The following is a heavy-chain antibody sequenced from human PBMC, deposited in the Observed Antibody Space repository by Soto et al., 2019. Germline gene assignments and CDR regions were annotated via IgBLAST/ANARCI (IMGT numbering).Heavy chain of an antibody. CDR1: GGSISNSDYY. V-gene: IGHV4-30-4*01. CDR2: ISYSGST. J-gene: IGHJ5*02. CDR3: ARAKRRHFGAGADSFDP. D-gene: IGHD3-10*01. Sequence: PSETLSLTCTVSGGSISNSDYYWSWIRQPPGKGPEWIGYISYSGSTYYNPSLKSRVAISIDTSKDQFSLMLSSVTAADTAVYFCARAKRRHFGAGADSFDPWGQGTLVTVSS.